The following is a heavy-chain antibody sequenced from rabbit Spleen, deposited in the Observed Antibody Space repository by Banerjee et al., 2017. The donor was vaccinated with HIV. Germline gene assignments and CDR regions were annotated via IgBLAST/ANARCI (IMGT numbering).Heavy chain of an antibody. CDR3: AREILYAAYAGFGDATIYYFDL. D-gene: IGHD6-1*01. J-gene: IGHJ4*01. CDR2: INAGSGGST. Sequence: QQQLVESGGGLVQPEGSLTLACTASGFSFSSDYDMCWVRQAPGKGLEWIACINAGSGGSTYYATWAKGRFTISRPWSTTVTLQLTSLTAADTATYFCAREILYAAYAGFGDATIYYFDLWGPGPSSPS. V-gene: IGHV1S45*01. CDR1: GFSFSSDYD.